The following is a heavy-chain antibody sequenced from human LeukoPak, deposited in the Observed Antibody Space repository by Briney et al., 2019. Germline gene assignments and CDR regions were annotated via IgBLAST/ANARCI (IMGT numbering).Heavy chain of an antibody. Sequence: GASVKVSCKASGYTFTSYDINWVRQATGQGLEWMGWISAYNGNTNYAQKLQGRVTMTTDTSTSTAYMELRSLRSDDTAVYYCARDRWELYRALAFDIWGQGTMVTVSS. V-gene: IGHV1-18*01. J-gene: IGHJ3*02. CDR3: ARDRWELYRALAFDI. CDR2: ISAYNGNT. D-gene: IGHD1-26*01. CDR1: GYTFTSYD.